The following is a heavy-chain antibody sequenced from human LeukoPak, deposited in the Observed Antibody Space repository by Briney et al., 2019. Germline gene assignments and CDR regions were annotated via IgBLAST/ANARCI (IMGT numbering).Heavy chain of an antibody. D-gene: IGHD6-25*01. CDR1: GYIFTGYY. CDR2: INPNSGDT. Sequence: ASVKVSCKASGYIFTGYYMHWVRQAPGQGLEWRGWINPNSGDTNYAQKFQGRVTMTRDTSISTAYMELSRLRSDDTAVYYCAKFSIAAAGGNYYYMDVWGKGTTVTVSS. V-gene: IGHV1-2*02. J-gene: IGHJ6*03. CDR3: AKFSIAAAGGNYYYMDV.